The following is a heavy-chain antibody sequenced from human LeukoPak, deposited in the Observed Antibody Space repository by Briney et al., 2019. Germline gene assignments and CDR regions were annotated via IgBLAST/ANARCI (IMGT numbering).Heavy chain of an antibody. CDR1: GYTFTSYG. V-gene: IGHV1-18*01. CDR3: ARAVITMVRGVIGY. J-gene: IGHJ4*02. D-gene: IGHD3-10*01. CDR2: ISAYNGNT. Sequence: GASVKVSCKASGYTFTSYGISWVRQAPGQGLEWMGWISAYNGNTNYAQKLQGRVTMTTDTSTSTAHMELRSLRSDDTAVYYCARAVITMVRGVIGYWGQGTLVTVSS.